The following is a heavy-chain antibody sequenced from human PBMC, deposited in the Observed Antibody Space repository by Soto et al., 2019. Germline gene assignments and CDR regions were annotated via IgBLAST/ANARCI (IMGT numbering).Heavy chain of an antibody. Sequence: QVQLQESGPGLVKPSQTLSLTCTVSGGPISSGGYYWSWIRQHPGKGLEWIGYIYYGGSTYYNPSLNIGVTISVDTSKNRSSLKLSSVTAADTAVDYCAGGWGMTPDFWGQGTLVTVSS. D-gene: IGHD7-27*01. V-gene: IGHV4-31*03. CDR3: AGGWGMTPDF. CDR1: GGPISSGGYY. J-gene: IGHJ4*02. CDR2: IYYGGST.